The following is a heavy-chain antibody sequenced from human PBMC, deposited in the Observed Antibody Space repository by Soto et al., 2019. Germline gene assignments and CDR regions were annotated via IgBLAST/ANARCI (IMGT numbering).Heavy chain of an antibody. CDR1: GFTFSSYG. CDR2: IWYDGSNK. CDR3: ARDFDIAARPNYYYYGMDV. V-gene: IGHV3-33*01. D-gene: IGHD6-6*01. J-gene: IGHJ6*02. Sequence: GGSLRLSCAASGFTFSSYGMHWVRQAPGKGLEWVAVIWYDGSNKYYADSVKGRFTISRDNSKNTLYLQMNSLRAEDTAVYYCARDFDIAARPNYYYYGMDVWGQGTTVTVSS.